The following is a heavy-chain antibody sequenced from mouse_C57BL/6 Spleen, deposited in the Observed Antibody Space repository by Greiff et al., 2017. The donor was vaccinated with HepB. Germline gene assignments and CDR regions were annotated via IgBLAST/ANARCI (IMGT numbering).Heavy chain of an antibody. CDR1: GYTFTSYW. V-gene: IGHV1-50*01. D-gene: IGHD1-1*01. Sequence: QVQLQQPGAELVKPGASVKLSCKASGYTFTSYWMQWVKQRPGQGLEWIGEIDPSDSYTNYHQKFKGKATLTVDTSSSTAYMQLSSLTSEDSAVYYCARFPYYGSSSYWYFDVWGTGTTVTVSS. CDR3: ARFPYYGSSSYWYFDV. CDR2: IDPSDSYT. J-gene: IGHJ1*03.